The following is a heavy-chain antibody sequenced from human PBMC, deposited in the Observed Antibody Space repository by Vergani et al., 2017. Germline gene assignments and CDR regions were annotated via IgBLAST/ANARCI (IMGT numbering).Heavy chain of an antibody. V-gene: IGHV1-18*04. J-gene: IGHJ6*02. CDR2: ISAYNGNT. CDR1: GYTFTSYG. CDR3: ARDPYIVVVPAAAYYYYYYGMDV. Sequence: QVQLVQSGAEVKKPGASVKVSCKASGYTFTSYGISWVRQAPGQGLEWMGWISAYNGNTNYAQKLQGRVTMTTDTSTSTAYMELMSLRSDDTAVYYCARDPYIVVVPAAAYYYYYYGMDVWGQGTTVTVSS. D-gene: IGHD2-2*01.